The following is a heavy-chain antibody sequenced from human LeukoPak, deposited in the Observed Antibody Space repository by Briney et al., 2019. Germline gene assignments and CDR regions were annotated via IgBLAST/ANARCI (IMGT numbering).Heavy chain of an antibody. J-gene: IGHJ3*02. D-gene: IGHD6-6*01. Sequence: GGSLRLSCAASGFTFSSYWMHWVRQVPGKGLVWVSRINGDGSSTSYADSVKGRFTISRDNAKNTLYLQMNSLRAEDTAVYYCARDGLPAARDIWGQGTMVTVSS. CDR3: ARDGLPAARDI. CDR1: GFTFSSYW. CDR2: INGDGSST. V-gene: IGHV3-74*01.